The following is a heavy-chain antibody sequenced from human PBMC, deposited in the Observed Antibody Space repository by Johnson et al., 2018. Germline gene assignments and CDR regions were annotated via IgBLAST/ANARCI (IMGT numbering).Heavy chain of an antibody. Sequence: QVELREAGPGLVEASVTLSLRCTVSGGSISSYYWNWIRQPPGKGLEWIGHIHHSGSTNYNPSLKSRVTISLDTSKKQFSLNLSSVTAADTAVYYCAMTIYCGGYCYAAFDIGGQGTMVTVSS. CDR3: AMTIYCGGYCYAAFDI. V-gene: IGHV4-59*01. CDR2: IHHSGST. CDR1: GGSISSYY. J-gene: IGHJ3*02. D-gene: IGHD2-21*02.